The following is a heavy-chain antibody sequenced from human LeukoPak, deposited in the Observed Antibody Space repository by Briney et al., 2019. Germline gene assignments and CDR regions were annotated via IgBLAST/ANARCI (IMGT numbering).Heavy chain of an antibody. Sequence: GGSLRLSCAASGFTFSDYYMSWIRQAPGKGLEWVSYISSSGSTIYYADSVKGRFTISRDNSKNTLYLQMNSLRAEDTAVYYCAKDDFSSCSDYWGQGTLVTVSS. CDR2: ISSSGSTI. V-gene: IGHV3-11*01. CDR1: GFTFSDYY. CDR3: AKDDFSSCSDY. D-gene: IGHD2-2*01. J-gene: IGHJ4*02.